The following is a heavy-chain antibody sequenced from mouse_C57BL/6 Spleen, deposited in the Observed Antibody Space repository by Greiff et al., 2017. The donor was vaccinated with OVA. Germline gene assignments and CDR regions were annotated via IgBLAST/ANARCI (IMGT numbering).Heavy chain of an antibody. CDR1: GYTITNSY. CDR3: GHDDYRGDMDY. V-gene: IGHV14-3*01. CDR2: IDPANGNT. J-gene: IGHJ4*01. Sequence: EVQLQQSVAELVRPGASVKLSCKASGYTITNSYMHWVKQRPEQGLEWIGKIDPANGNTKYTPKFKGKATLTVDTSSNTAYLQLSSLTSEDAAFYCCGHDDYRGDMDYWGQGTSVTVSS. D-gene: IGHD2-3*01.